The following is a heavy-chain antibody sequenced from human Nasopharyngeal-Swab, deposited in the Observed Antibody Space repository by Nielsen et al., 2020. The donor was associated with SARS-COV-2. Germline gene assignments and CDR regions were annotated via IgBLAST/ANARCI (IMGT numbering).Heavy chain of an antibody. V-gene: IGHV3-7*05. D-gene: IGHD1-1*01. CDR3: ARGVLHNLYYYYGMDV. CDR2: IKQDGSEK. J-gene: IGHJ6*02. Sequence: VRQMPGKGLEWVANIKQDGSEKYYVDSVKGRFTISRDNAKNSLYLQMNSLRAEDTAVYYCARGVLHNLYYYYGMDVWGQGTTVTV.